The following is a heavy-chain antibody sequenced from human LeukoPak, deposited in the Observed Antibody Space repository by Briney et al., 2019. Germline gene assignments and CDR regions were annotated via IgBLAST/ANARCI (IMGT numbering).Heavy chain of an antibody. CDR2: IRYDGNNK. D-gene: IGHD3-16*01. J-gene: IGHJ4*02. Sequence: GGSLRLSCAASGFTFSSYGMHWVRQAPGKGLQWVSFIRYDGNNKYYADSVKGRFTISRGNSKNTLYLQMNSLRAEDTAVYYCAKFGRGTSPVHWGQGTLVAVSS. V-gene: IGHV3-30*02. CDR3: AKFGRGTSPVH. CDR1: GFTFSSYG.